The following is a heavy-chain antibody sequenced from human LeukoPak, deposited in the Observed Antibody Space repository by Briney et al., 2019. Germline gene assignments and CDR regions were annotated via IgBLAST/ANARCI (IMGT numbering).Heavy chain of an antibody. Sequence: SETLSLTCTVSGGSISSSSYYWGWIRQPPGKGLEWIGSIYYSGSTYYNPSLKSRVTISIDTSKNQFSLKLSSVTAADTAVYYCARAYSSSWYEGAYNWFDPWGQGTLVTVSS. J-gene: IGHJ5*02. CDR3: ARAYSSSWYEGAYNWFDP. CDR2: IYYSGST. D-gene: IGHD6-13*01. V-gene: IGHV4-39*07. CDR1: GGSISSSSYY.